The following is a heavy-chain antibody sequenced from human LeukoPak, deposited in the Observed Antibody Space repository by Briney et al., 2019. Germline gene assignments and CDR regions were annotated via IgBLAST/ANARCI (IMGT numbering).Heavy chain of an antibody. CDR3: ATARRVVRYNWFDP. CDR2: FDPEDGET. D-gene: IGHD3-22*01. Sequence: ASVKVSCKVSGYTLTELSMHWVRQAPGKGLEWMGGFDPEDGETIYAQKFQGRVTMTEDTSTDTAYMELSSLSSEDTAVYYCATARRVVRYNWFDPWGQGTLVTVSS. CDR1: GYTLTELS. J-gene: IGHJ5*02. V-gene: IGHV1-24*01.